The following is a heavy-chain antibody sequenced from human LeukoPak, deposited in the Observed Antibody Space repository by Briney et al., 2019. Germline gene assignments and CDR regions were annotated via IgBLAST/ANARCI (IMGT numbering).Heavy chain of an antibody. CDR1: GFTVSSNY. CDR2: IYRGGST. Sequence: GGSLRLSCAASGFTVSSNYMIWVRQAPGKGLEWVSVIYRGGSTYYTDSVKGRFNISRDNSTNTLYLQMNSLRAEDTAVYYCARDVYNWNPYGMDVWGQGTTVTVSS. V-gene: IGHV3-66*01. D-gene: IGHD1-20*01. J-gene: IGHJ6*02. CDR3: ARDVYNWNPYGMDV.